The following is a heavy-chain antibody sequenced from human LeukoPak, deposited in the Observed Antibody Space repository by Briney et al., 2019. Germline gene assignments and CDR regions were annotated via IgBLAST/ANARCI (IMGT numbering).Heavy chain of an antibody. CDR1: GGSIRSSYYY. CDR3: ARLTAIVDY. V-gene: IGHV4-39*01. D-gene: IGHD5-18*01. CDR2: IYYSGST. Sequence: SETLSLTCTVSGGSIRSSYYYWGWIRQPPGKGLEWIGSIYYSGSTYYNPSLKSRVTISVDTSKNQFSLKLSSVTAADTAVYYCARLTAIVDYWGQGTLVTVSS. J-gene: IGHJ4*02.